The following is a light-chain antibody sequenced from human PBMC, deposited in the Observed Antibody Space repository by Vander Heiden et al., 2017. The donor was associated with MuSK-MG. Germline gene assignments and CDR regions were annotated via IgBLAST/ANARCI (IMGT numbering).Light chain of an antibody. Sequence: DIQMTQSPSSLSASVGDRVTITCRASQSISSYLNWYQQKPGKAPKLLIYAASSLQSGVPSRFSGSGSGTDFTLTISSLQPEDFATYYCPQSYRTPRFTFGPGTKVDIK. CDR2: AAS. CDR1: QSISSY. CDR3: PQSYRTPRFT. J-gene: IGKJ3*01. V-gene: IGKV1-39*01.